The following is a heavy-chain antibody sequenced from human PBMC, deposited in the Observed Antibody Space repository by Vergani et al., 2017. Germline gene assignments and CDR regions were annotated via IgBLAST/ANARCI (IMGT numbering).Heavy chain of an antibody. CDR3: ARPLACSGGSCYSGLGY. D-gene: IGHD2-15*01. CDR2: IYPDDSDT. V-gene: IGHV5-51*03. Sequence: DVHLEQSGVEVKKPGESLKISCKASGYTFNTYWIGWVRQMPGKGLEWMGSIYPDDSDTRYSPSFQGQVTISVDKSIKTAFLQWGSLKASDTGMYYCARPLACSGGSCYSGLGYWGQGTLVTVSS. CDR1: GYTFNTYW. J-gene: IGHJ4*02.